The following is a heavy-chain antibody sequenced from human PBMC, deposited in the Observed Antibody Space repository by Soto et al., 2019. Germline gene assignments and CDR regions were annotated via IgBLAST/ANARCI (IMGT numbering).Heavy chain of an antibody. D-gene: IGHD1-7*01. Sequence: GGSLRLSCAASGFTFSSYSMNWVRQAPGKGLEWVSSISSSSSYIYYADSVKGRFTISRDNAKNSLYLQMNSLRAEDTAVYYCARDPTGNYELGLDYWGQGTLVTVSS. CDR1: GFTFSSYS. CDR2: ISSSSSYI. CDR3: ARDPTGNYELGLDY. V-gene: IGHV3-21*01. J-gene: IGHJ4*02.